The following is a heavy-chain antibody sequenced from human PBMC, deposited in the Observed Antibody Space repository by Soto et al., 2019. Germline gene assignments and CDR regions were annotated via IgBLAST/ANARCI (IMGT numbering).Heavy chain of an antibody. Sequence: QVQLVQSGAEVKKPGASVMVSCKASGYTFTSYGISWVRQAPGQGLEWMGWISGYNGNTNYAQKVQGRVTMTTDTYTSPAYMELRSLRSDATAVYYCARDGVNGNWYENDYWGQGILVTVSS. CDR1: GYTFTSYG. V-gene: IGHV1-18*04. J-gene: IGHJ4*02. CDR2: ISGYNGNT. D-gene: IGHD2-8*01. CDR3: ARDGVNGNWYENDY.